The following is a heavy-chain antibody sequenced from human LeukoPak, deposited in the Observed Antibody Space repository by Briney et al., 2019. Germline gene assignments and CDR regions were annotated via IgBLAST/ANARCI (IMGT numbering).Heavy chain of an antibody. V-gene: IGHV3-33*01. D-gene: IGHD4-17*01. CDR2: IWYDGSKK. Sequence: GGSLRLSCAASGFTFSSCGMHWVRQAPGKGLEWVAVIWYDGSKKYYADSVKGRFTISRDNSKNTLYLQMNSLRAEDTAVYYCARGDRYGYYVILKWGQGTLVTVSS. CDR1: GFTFSSCG. CDR3: ARGDRYGYYVILK. J-gene: IGHJ4*02.